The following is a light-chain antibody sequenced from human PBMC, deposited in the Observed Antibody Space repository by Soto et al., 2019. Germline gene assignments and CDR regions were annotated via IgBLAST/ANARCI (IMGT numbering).Light chain of an antibody. CDR3: QQFHIYPLS. V-gene: IGKV1-13*02. CDR2: DAS. CDR1: QGIFSA. Sequence: AIQLTQSPSSLSASVGDRVTITCRASQGIFSALAWYQQRPGKAPELLIYDASTLESGVPSRFGGSGSGTEFTLTIGSLQPEDAATYYCQQFHIYPLSFGGGTKVEIK. J-gene: IGKJ4*01.